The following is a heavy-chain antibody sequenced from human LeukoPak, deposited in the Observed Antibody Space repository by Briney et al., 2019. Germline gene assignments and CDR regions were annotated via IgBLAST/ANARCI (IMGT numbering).Heavy chain of an antibody. V-gene: IGHV4-31*03. D-gene: IGHD3-16*02. CDR3: ARKRVEDYVWGSYRYTPSPFDY. J-gene: IGHJ4*02. CDR2: IYYSGST. CDR1: GGSISSGGYY. Sequence: SQTLSLTCTVSGGSISSGGYYWSWIRQHPGKGLEWLGYIYYSGSTFYNPSLKSCVNISVDPSKHQFSLTLSSVTAAATAVYYCARKRVEDYVWGSYRYTPSPFDYWGQGTLVTVSS.